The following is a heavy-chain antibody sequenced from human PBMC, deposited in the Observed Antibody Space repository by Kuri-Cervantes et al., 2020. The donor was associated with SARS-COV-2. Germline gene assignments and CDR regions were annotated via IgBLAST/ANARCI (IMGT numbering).Heavy chain of an antibody. Sequence: ASVKVSCKASGYTFTDYYMHWVRQAPGQGLEWMGWINPNSGGTNYAQKFQGWVAMTRDTSLSTAYMELSRLRSDDTAVYYCARGGGVRGLMVLFQWRGWGPLDFWGQGTLVTVSS. J-gene: IGHJ4*02. CDR1: GYTFTDYY. V-gene: IGHV1-2*04. CDR3: ARGGGVRGLMVLFQWRGWGPLDF. CDR2: INPNSGGT. D-gene: IGHD3-10*01.